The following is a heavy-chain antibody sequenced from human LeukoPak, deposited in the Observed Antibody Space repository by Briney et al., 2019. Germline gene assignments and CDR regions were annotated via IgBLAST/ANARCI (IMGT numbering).Heavy chain of an antibody. CDR3: AINGYYDSSGYYYDY. V-gene: IGHV3-48*02. CDR2: ISSSSSTI. Sequence: PGGSLRRSCSVSGFAFSSYGFHWVRQAPGKGLEWVSYISSSSSTIYYADSVKGRFTISRDNAKNSLSLQMNSLRDDDTAVYYCAINGYYDSSGYYYDYWGQGTLVTVSS. CDR1: GFAFSSYG. J-gene: IGHJ4*02. D-gene: IGHD3-22*01.